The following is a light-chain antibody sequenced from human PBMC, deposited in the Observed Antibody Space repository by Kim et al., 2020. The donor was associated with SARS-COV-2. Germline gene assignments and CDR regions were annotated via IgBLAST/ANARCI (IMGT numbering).Light chain of an antibody. CDR2: QDT. V-gene: IGLV3-1*01. CDR3: QAWDSSTAV. Sequence: VSPRQTASITCSGDKLGNKYACWYQQKPGQSPVVVIYQDTKRPSGIPERFSGSNSGNTATLTISGTQAMDEADYYCQAWDSSTAVFGGGTQLTVL. CDR1: KLGNKY. J-gene: IGLJ3*02.